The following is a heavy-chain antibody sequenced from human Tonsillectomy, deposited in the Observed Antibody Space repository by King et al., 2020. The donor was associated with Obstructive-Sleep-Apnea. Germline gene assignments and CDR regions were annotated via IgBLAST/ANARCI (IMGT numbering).Heavy chain of an antibody. D-gene: IGHD3-10*01. CDR2: ISSRGNSI. V-gene: IGHV3-11*01. CDR1: GFTFSDYY. J-gene: IGHJ4*02. CDR3: ARENYASGSYYFDY. Sequence: QLVQSGGGLVKPGGSLRLSCAVSGFTFSDYYMSWIRQAPGKGLEWVSYISSRGNSIYYADSVKGRFTISRDNAKNSLYLQMNSLRAEDTAVYYCARENYASGSYYFDYWGQGTLVTVSS.